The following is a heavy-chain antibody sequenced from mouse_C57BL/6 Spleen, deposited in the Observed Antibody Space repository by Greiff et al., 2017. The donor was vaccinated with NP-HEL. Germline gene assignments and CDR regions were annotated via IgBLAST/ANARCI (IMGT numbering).Heavy chain of an antibody. D-gene: IGHD1-1*01. Sequence: QVQLQQPGAELVKPGASVKLSCKASGYTFTSYWMHWVKQRPGQGLAWIGMIHPNSGSTNYNEKFKSKATLTVDKSSSTAYMQLSSLTSEDSAVYYCARSNYYYGSSPYWYFDVWGTGTTVTVSS. CDR2: IHPNSGST. V-gene: IGHV1-64*01. CDR3: ARSNYYYGSSPYWYFDV. J-gene: IGHJ1*03. CDR1: GYTFTSYW.